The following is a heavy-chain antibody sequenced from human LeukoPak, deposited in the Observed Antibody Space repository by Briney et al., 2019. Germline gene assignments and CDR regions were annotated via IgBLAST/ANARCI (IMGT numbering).Heavy chain of an antibody. CDR2: ISSSSRFI. CDR3: ARDYN. V-gene: IGHV3-21*01. Sequence: GGSLRLSCAASGISFSNYSMNWVRQAPGKGLEWVSLISSSSRFIYYGDSVKGRFTISRDNAKKSLYLQMNSLRAEDTAVYYCARDYNLGQGTLVTVSS. CDR1: GISFSNYS. J-gene: IGHJ4*02.